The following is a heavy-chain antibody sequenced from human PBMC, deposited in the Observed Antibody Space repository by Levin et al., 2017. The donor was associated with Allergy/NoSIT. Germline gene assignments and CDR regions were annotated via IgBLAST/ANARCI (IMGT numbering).Heavy chain of an antibody. J-gene: IGHJ6*02. D-gene: IGHD1-26*01. CDR3: ARALGSGMDV. V-gene: IGHV1-46*01. CDR2: INPSGGST. Sequence: PGGSLRLSCKASGYTFTSYYMHWVRQAPGQGLEWMGIINPSGGSTSYAQKFQGRVTMTRDTSTSTVYMELSSLRSEDTAVYYCARALGSGMDVWGQGTTVTVSS. CDR1: GYTFTSYY.